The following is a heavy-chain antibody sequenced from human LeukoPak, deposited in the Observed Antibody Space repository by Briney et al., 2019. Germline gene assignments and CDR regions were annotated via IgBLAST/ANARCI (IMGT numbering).Heavy chain of an antibody. D-gene: IGHD3-16*01. CDR2: IIPILGIA. CDR1: GGTFSSYA. CDR3: ARDRIMITFGGANCLDP. J-gene: IGHJ5*02. V-gene: IGHV1-69*04. Sequence: ASVKVSCKASGGTFSSYAISWVRQAPGQGLEWMGRIIPILGIANYAQKFQGRVTITADKPTSTAYMELSSLRSEDTAVYYCARDRIMITFGGANCLDPWGQGTLVTVSS.